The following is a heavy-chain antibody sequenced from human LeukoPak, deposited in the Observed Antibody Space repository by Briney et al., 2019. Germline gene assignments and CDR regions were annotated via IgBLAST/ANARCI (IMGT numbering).Heavy chain of an antibody. D-gene: IGHD6-13*01. J-gene: IGHJ5*02. V-gene: IGHV1-18*01. Sequence: ASVKVSCKASGYTFTSYGISWVRQAPGQGLEWMGWISAYNGNTNYAQKLQGRVTMTEDTSTDTAYMELSSLRSEDTAVYYCATMGPRIADNWFDPWGQGTLVTVSS. CDR2: ISAYNGNT. CDR3: ATMGPRIADNWFDP. CDR1: GYTFTSYG.